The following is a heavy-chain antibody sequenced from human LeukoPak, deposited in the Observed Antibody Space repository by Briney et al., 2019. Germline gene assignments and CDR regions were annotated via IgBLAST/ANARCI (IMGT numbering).Heavy chain of an antibody. J-gene: IGHJ6*02. CDR2: ISGSGGST. CDR1: GFTFSSYA. Sequence: PGGSLRLSCAASGFTFSSYAMSWVRQAPGKGLEWVSAISGSGGSTYYADSVKGRFTISRDNSKNTLYLQMNSLRAEDTAVYYCAKDTVSTVTLYYYGMDVWGQGTTVTVSS. CDR3: AKDTVSTVTLYYYGMDV. V-gene: IGHV3-23*01. D-gene: IGHD4-17*01.